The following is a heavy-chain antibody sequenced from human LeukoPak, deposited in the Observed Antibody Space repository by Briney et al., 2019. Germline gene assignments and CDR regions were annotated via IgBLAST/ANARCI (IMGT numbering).Heavy chain of an antibody. V-gene: IGHV3-64D*09. Sequence: PGRSLRLSCSASGFTFSRFAMHWVRQAPGTGLEYVSAISSNGGNTNYGHSVKGRFTISRDNSKNTLYLQMSSLTAEDTAVYYCVKARGIQLWLPGDYWGQGTLVTVSS. J-gene: IGHJ4*02. CDR3: VKARGIQLWLPGDY. CDR1: GFTFSRFA. CDR2: ISSNGGNT. D-gene: IGHD5-18*01.